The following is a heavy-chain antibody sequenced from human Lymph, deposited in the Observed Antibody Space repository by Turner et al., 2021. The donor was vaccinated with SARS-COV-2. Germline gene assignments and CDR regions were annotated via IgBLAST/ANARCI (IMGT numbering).Heavy chain of an antibody. CDR3: ARDRTSYGDYWAGYYYGMDV. J-gene: IGHJ6*02. V-gene: IGHV4-59*13. Sequence: QVPLQESGPGLVKPSETLSLTCTVSGGSISSYFWSWIRQPPGKGLEWIAYIYYSGSTNYNPSLKSRVTISVDTSKNQFSLRLSSVTAADTAVYYCARDRTSYGDYWAGYYYGMDVWGQGTTVTVSS. CDR1: GGSISSYF. D-gene: IGHD4-17*01. CDR2: IYYSGST.